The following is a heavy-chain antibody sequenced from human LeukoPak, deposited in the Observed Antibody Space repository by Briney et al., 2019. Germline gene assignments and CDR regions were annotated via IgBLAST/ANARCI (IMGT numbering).Heavy chain of an antibody. Sequence: PSESLSLTCTASGGSISSYYWSWIRQPPGKGLEWIGYICYDGSNNYYRSLQSRVTISVDTSKNQFSLKLSSVTAADTAVYCARLYSSSLGTVFDYWGQGTL. D-gene: IGHD6-13*01. CDR1: GGSISSYY. CDR2: ICYDGSN. J-gene: IGHJ4*02. CDR3: ARLYSSSLGTVFDY. V-gene: IGHV4-59*01.